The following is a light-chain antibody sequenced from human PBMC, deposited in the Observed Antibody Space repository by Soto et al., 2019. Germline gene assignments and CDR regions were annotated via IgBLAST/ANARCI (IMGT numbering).Light chain of an antibody. J-gene: IGKJ2*01. V-gene: IGKV1-39*01. CDR2: AAS. CDR3: QQSYSSPYT. CDR1: QSISSY. Sequence: DIQMTQSPSSLSASVGDRVTITCRASQSISSYLNWYQQEPGKAPELLIYAASNLKSGVSSRFSGSGSGTDFTLSISSLQPEDFASYHCQQSYSSPYTFGQGTKLEIK.